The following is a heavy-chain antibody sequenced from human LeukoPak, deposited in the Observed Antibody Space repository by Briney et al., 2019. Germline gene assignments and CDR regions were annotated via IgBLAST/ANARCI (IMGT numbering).Heavy chain of an antibody. Sequence: GESLKISCKGSGYSFTGYWIGWVRQMPGKGLEWMGIIYPGDSDTRYSPSFQGQVTISADKSISTAYLQWSSLKASDTAMYYCARQDTQGYSSSSGYYYGMDVWGQGTTVTVSS. J-gene: IGHJ6*02. D-gene: IGHD6-6*01. CDR3: ARQDTQGYSSSSGYYYGMDV. CDR2: IYPGDSDT. V-gene: IGHV5-51*01. CDR1: GYSFTGYW.